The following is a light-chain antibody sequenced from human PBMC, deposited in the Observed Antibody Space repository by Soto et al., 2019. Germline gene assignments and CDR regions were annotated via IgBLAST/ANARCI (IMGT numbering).Light chain of an antibody. Sequence: EIVMTQSPGTLSVSPGERATLSCRASQSVSGNLAWYQQKPGQAPRLLIYGPSTRATGIPARFSGSGSGTEFTLTISSLQSEDFAVYCCQQYNNWPRTFGQGTQVEVK. J-gene: IGKJ1*01. CDR1: QSVSGN. V-gene: IGKV3-15*01. CDR2: GPS. CDR3: QQYNNWPRT.